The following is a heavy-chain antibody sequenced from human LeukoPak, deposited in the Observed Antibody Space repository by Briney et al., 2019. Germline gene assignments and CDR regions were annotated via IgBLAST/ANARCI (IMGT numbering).Heavy chain of an antibody. CDR1: GYTFTSYY. Sequence: GASVKVSCKASGYTFTSYYMHWVRQAPGQGLEWMGWINPNSGGTNYAQKFQGRVTMTRDTSISTAYMELSRLRSDDTAVYYCARDRSSGYSPQIDYWGQGTLVTVSS. D-gene: IGHD3-22*01. CDR3: ARDRSSGYSPQIDY. CDR2: INPNSGGT. J-gene: IGHJ4*02. V-gene: IGHV1-2*02.